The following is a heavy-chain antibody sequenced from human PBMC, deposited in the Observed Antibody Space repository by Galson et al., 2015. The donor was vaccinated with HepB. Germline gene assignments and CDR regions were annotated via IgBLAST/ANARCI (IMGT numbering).Heavy chain of an antibody. D-gene: IGHD3-10*01. CDR2: IKSKTDGGTT. V-gene: IGHV3-15*07. CDR1: GFTFSNAR. CDR3: TTSITMVRGVSFYYYYGMDV. J-gene: IGHJ6*02. Sequence: SLRLSCAASGFTFSNARMNWVRQAPGKGLEWVGRIKSKTDGGTTDYAAPVKGRFTISRDDSKNTLYLQMNSLKTEDTAVYYCTTSITMVRGVSFYYYYGMDVWGQGTTVTVSS.